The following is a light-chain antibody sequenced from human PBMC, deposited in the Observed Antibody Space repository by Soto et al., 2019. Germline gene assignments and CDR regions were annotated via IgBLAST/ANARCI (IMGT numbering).Light chain of an antibody. CDR2: DAS. J-gene: IGKJ4*01. CDR3: QQYEDLPLT. V-gene: IGKV1-33*01. CDR1: QDISNY. Sequence: DIQMTQSPSSLSASEEDRVTITCQASQDISNYLNWYQQKPGRAPKLLIFDASNVETGVPSRFSGSGSGTDFTFTISSLQPEDIATYYCQQYEDLPLTFGGGTKVEIK.